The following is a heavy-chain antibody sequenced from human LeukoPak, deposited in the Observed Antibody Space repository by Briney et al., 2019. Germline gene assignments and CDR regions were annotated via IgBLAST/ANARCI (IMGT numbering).Heavy chain of an antibody. J-gene: IGHJ4*02. CDR3: ARRQVGATVDY. CDR1: GFTVSSNY. V-gene: IGHV3-66*02. Sequence: HTGGSLRLSCAASGFTVSSNYMSWVRQAPGKGLEWVSVIYSGGSTYYADSVKGRFTISRANSKNTLYLQMNSLRAEDTAVYFCARRQVGATVDYWGQGTLVTVSS. CDR2: IYSGGST. D-gene: IGHD1-26*01.